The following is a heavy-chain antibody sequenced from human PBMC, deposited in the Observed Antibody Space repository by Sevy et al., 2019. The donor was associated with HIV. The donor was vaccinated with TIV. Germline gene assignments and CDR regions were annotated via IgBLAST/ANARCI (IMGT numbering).Heavy chain of an antibody. CDR3: AQWRAASAFFHP. D-gene: IGHD6-13*01. V-gene: IGHV4-39*02. J-gene: IGHJ5*02. CDR2: IYNSDQT. Sequence: SETLSLTCTVSGGSVTSADYSWGWFRQPPGKGLDWIGCIYNSDQTYYNPSLKSRVTISVDASQNVFSLKLSSGTAAAAAVYCCAQWRAASAFFHPWGQGSLVTVSS. CDR1: GGSVTSADYS.